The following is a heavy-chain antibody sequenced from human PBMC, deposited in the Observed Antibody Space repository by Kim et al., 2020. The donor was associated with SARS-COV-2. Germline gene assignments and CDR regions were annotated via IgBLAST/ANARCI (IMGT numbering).Heavy chain of an antibody. CDR3: ARGHYYYGMDV. CDR2: T. J-gene: IGHJ6*02. Sequence: TTTNPSLKSRVTISVATSKNQFSLKLSSVTAADTAVYYCARGHYYYGMDVWGQGTTVTVSS. V-gene: IGHV4-59*09.